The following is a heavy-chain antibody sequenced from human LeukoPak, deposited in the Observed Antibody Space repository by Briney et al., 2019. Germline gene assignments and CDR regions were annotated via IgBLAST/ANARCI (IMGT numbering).Heavy chain of an antibody. J-gene: IGHJ5*02. V-gene: IGHV3-30*18. Sequence: GGSLRLSCAASGFTFNSSGIHWVRQPPGKGLEWVAIMSSDGSNKYYADSVKGRFTISRDNSKNTLFLQMNSLRAEDTAVYYCAKAGVTGTPFGWFDPWGQGTLVTVSS. D-gene: IGHD1-20*01. CDR2: MSSDGSNK. CDR1: GFTFNSSG. CDR3: AKAGVTGTPFGWFDP.